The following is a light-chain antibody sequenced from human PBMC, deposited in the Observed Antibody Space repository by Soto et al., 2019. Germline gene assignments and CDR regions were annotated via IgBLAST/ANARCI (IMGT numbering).Light chain of an antibody. CDR2: DAS. CDR3: QQRSNWPP. CDR1: QSVSSY. J-gene: IGKJ1*01. V-gene: IGKV3-11*01. Sequence: EIVLTQSPATLSLSPGERVTLSCRASQSVSSYLAWYQQKPGQAPRLLIYDASNRATGIPARFSGSGSGTDFTLTISSLEPEDFAVYYCQQRSNWPPFGQGTKVEIK.